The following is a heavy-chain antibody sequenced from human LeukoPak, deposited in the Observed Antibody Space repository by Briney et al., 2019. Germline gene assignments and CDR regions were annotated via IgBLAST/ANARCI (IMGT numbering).Heavy chain of an antibody. D-gene: IGHD4-17*01. CDR1: GYTFTSYY. V-gene: IGHV1-69*13. CDR3: ARDGSDYGDYLPYFDY. J-gene: IGHJ4*02. CDR2: IIPIFGTA. Sequence: SVKVSCKASGYTFTSYYMHWVRQAPGQGLEWMGGIIPIFGTANYAQKFQGRVTITADESTSTAYMELSSLRSEDTAVYYCARDGSDYGDYLPYFDYWGQGTLVTVSS.